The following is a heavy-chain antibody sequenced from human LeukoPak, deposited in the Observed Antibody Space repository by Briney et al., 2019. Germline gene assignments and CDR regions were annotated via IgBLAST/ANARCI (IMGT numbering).Heavy chain of an antibody. Sequence: SETLSLTCTVSGVSISSYYCSWIRQPARKGQEWVGRIYTSGSTNYNPSLKSRVTMSVDTAKNQLSLKLSSVTAADPAVYYCARDASRNDAFDVWGQGTMVTVSS. CDR3: ARDASRNDAFDV. CDR2: IYTSGST. V-gene: IGHV4-4*07. CDR1: GVSISSYY. D-gene: IGHD1-14*01. J-gene: IGHJ3*01.